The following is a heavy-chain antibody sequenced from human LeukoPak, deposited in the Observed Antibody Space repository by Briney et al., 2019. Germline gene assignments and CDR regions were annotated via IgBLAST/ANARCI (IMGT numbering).Heavy chain of an antibody. D-gene: IGHD2-15*01. CDR1: GFTFSSYA. CDR2: ISGSGGST. J-gene: IGHJ6*02. CDR3: ACSPEAYYYYGMDV. Sequence: PGGSLRLSCAASGFTFSSYAMSWVRQAPGKGLEWVSAISGSGGSTYYADSVKGRFTISRDNSKNTLYLQMNSLRAEDTAVYYCACSPEAYYYYGMDVWGQGTTVTVSS. V-gene: IGHV3-23*01.